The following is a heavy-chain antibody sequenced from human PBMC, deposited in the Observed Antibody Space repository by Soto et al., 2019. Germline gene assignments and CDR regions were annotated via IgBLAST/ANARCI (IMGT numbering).Heavy chain of an antibody. CDR1: GFTFSSYA. D-gene: IGHD1-26*01. J-gene: IGHJ3*02. CDR2: ISGSGVST. V-gene: IGHV3-23*01. CDR3: AKDQVGVWPKDALDI. Sequence: EVQLLESGGGLVQPGGSLRLSCAASGFTFSSYAMTWVRQAPGKGLEWVSAISGSGVSTYYADSMKGRFTISRDNSKHTLYLQMNSLRADDTAVYYCAKDQVGVWPKDALDIWGRGTMVTVSS.